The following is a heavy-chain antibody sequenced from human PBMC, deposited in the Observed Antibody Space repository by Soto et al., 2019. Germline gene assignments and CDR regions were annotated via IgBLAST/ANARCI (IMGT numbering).Heavy chain of an antibody. D-gene: IGHD3-22*01. J-gene: IGHJ4*02. CDR1: GGTFSSYA. CDR3: ARSRRYYDTSGYYYSFDY. V-gene: IGHV1-69*01. Sequence: QVQLVQSGAEVKKPGSSVKVSCKASGGTFSSYAISWVRQAPGQGLEWMGGIIPIFATANYAQKFQGRVTITADESTSTAYMELSSLTSEDTAVYYCARSRRYYDTSGYYYSFDYWGQGTRVTVTS. CDR2: IIPIFATA.